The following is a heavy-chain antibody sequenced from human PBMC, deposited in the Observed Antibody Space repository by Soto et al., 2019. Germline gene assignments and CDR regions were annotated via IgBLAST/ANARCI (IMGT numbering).Heavy chain of an antibody. CDR2: IFSSVST. Sequence: SETLSLTCTVSGGSINTFYWSWVRQPAGKGLEWIGRIFSSVSTSFNPSLESRVAMSVDTSKNHFSLNLSSVTAADMAVYYCARRVAGLRFPDVWGQGTAVTVS. CDR3: ARRVAGLRFPDV. J-gene: IGHJ6*02. D-gene: IGHD3-3*01. V-gene: IGHV4-4*07. CDR1: GGSINTFY.